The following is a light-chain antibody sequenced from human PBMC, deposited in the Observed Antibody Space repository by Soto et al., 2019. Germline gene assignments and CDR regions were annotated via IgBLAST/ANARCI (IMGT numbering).Light chain of an antibody. J-gene: IGKJ1*01. CDR1: QSISSW. CDR3: QQYNSYWT. CDR2: KAS. V-gene: IGKV1-5*03. Sequence: DIQMNQSPSTLSAYVGDRVTITCRARQSISSWLAWYQQKPGKAPKLMNYKASSLESVVPSRFSGRGSGTEFTLTISSLQPDDLATYYCQQYNSYWTFGQGTKVDI.